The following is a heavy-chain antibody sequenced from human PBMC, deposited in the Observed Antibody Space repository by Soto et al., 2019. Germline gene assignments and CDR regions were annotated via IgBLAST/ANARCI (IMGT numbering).Heavy chain of an antibody. Sequence: GGSLRLSCAASGFTLSDHWMHWVRQEPEKGLVCVSRINGEGSGATYADSVKGRFTISRDNAENTLYLQMNSLRAEDTAVYYCIRGAIPTSSSAGDYTYFDPWGQGTLVTVSS. V-gene: IGHV3-74*03. J-gene: IGHJ5*02. CDR1: GFTLSDHW. CDR2: INGEGSGA. CDR3: IRGAIPTSSSAGDYTYFDP. D-gene: IGHD3-3*01.